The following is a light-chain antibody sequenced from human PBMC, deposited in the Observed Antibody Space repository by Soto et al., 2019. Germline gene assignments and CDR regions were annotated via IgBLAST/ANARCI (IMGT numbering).Light chain of an antibody. CDR1: QSVSSSY. V-gene: IGKV3-20*01. CDR3: QQYGSSPRT. CDR2: GAS. J-gene: IGKJ1*01. Sequence: EIVLTQSPGTLSLSPGERATLSCRASQSVSSSYFAWYQQKPGQAPRLLIYGASSRATGIPDRFSGSGSGTDFTLTISRLEPEDFAVYYCQQYGSSPRTFGQGTKVESK.